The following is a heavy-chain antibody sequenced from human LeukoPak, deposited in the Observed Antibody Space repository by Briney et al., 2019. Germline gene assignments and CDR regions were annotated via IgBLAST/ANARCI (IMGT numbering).Heavy chain of an antibody. CDR3: VSGFLQWLY. CDR1: GVSFSSYW. V-gene: IGHV3-7*01. J-gene: IGHJ4*02. Sequence: GSLRLSCAASGVSFSSYWMSWVRQAPGKGLEWVANINPDGSNMLYVDSVKGRFTISRDNAKNSLYLQMNNLRAEDTAVYFCVSGFLQWLYWGQGTLVTVSS. CDR2: INPDGSNM. D-gene: IGHD3-3*01.